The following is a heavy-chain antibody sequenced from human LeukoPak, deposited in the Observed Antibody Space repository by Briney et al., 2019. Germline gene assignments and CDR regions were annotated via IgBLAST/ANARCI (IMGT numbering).Heavy chain of an antibody. Sequence: GASVTVTCKASGYTFISYAISWVRQAPAQGSEWVGCIGAYNGNTKYAQKFQVRVTMTTDTSTSTAYMELRSLRSEYTAVYYCARDQYYDPLTGYYIFEKTFDYWGQGTLVTVSS. V-gene: IGHV1-18*01. CDR3: ARDQYYDPLTGYYIFEKTFDY. D-gene: IGHD3-9*01. CDR2: IGAYNGNT. CDR1: GYTFISYA. J-gene: IGHJ4*02.